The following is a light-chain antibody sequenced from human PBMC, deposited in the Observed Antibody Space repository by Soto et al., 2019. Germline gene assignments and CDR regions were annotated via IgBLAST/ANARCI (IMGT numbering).Light chain of an antibody. CDR2: AAS. CDR3: QQGYSTLRT. J-gene: IGKJ1*01. V-gene: IGKV1-39*01. Sequence: DIQMTQSPSSLSASVGDRVTITCRASQSISSYLDWYQQKPGKAPKLLIYAASSLQSGVPSRFSGSGSGTDFTLTISSLQPEDFANYYCQQGYSTLRTFGQGTKVEIK. CDR1: QSISSY.